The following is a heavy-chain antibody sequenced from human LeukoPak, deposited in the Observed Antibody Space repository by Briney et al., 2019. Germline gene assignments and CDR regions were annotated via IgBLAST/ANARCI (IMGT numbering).Heavy chain of an antibody. Sequence: PGGSLRLSCAASGFTFSSYSMNWVRQAPGKGLEWVSSISSSSSYIYYADSVKGRFTISRDNAKNSLYLQMNSLRAEDTAVYYCARDIVVVVAATLDAFDIWGQGKMVTVSS. V-gene: IGHV3-21*01. D-gene: IGHD2-15*01. CDR2: ISSSSSYI. J-gene: IGHJ3*02. CDR1: GFTFSSYS. CDR3: ARDIVVVVAATLDAFDI.